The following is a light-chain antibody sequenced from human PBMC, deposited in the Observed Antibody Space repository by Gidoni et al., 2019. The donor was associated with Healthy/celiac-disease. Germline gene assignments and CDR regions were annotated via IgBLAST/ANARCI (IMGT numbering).Light chain of an antibody. CDR1: QSVLYSSNNKNY. V-gene: IGKV4-1*01. Sequence: IVLTQSPDSLAVSLSERATINCKSSQSVLYSSNNKNYLAWYQQKPGQPPKLLIYWASTRESGVPDRFSGSGSGTDFTLTISSLQAEDVAVYYCQQYYSTSWTFGQGTKVEIK. J-gene: IGKJ1*01. CDR2: WAS. CDR3: QQYYSTSWT.